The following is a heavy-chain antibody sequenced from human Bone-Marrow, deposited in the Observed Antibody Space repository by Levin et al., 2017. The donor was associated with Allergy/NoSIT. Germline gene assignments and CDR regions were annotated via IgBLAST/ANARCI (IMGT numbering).Heavy chain of an antibody. CDR3: AKGGGWFGDTQDAFDM. CDR2: ITGSGSKT. Sequence: RTGGSLRLSCAASGFTFSTYAMGWVRRAPGKGLEWVSDITGSGSKTFYADAVKGRFTISRDNSKNTLYLQMNSLRVEDTALYYCAKGGGWFGDTQDAFDMWGHGTMVFVSS. D-gene: IGHD3-10*01. V-gene: IGHV3-23*01. CDR1: GFTFSTYA. J-gene: IGHJ3*02.